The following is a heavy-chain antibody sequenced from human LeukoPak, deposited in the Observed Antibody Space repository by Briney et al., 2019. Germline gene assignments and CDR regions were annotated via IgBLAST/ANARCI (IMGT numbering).Heavy chain of an antibody. CDR3: VRDHLWAFDI. CDR2: ISTSDSTV. Sequence: PGGSLRLSCAASGFTFSDYGMHWVRQAPGKGLEWISYISTSDSTVYYADSVKGRFTISRDNAKNSLYLQMNSLRDEDTAVYYCVRDHLWAFDIWGQGTMVTVSS. J-gene: IGHJ3*02. CDR1: GFTFSDYG. V-gene: IGHV3-48*02. D-gene: IGHD3-16*01.